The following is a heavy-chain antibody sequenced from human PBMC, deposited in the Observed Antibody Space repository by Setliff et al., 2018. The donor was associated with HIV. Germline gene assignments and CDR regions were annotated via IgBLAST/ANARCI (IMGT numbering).Heavy chain of an antibody. V-gene: IGHV3-74*01. J-gene: IGHJ4*02. Sequence: GGSLRLSCAASGFTLSRYWMHWVRQVPGKGLIWVSRITMEGSTKIYADYADSVKGRFTISSDNAKNTLYLQMNSLRAADTAVYYCARGGEGEFLWFGNFSYYIDYWGQGTLVTVSS. D-gene: IGHD3-10*01. CDR1: GFTLSRYW. CDR3: ARGGEGEFLWFGNFSYYIDY. CDR2: ITMEGSTK.